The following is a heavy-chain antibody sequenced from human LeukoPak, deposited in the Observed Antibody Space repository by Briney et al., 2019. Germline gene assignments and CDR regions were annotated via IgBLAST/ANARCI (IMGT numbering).Heavy chain of an antibody. CDR3: ARARYKAPVADAYFDY. CDR1: GYTFTSYY. V-gene: IGHV1-46*01. D-gene: IGHD1-14*01. CDR2: INPSGRST. Sequence: GASVKVSCKASGYTFTSYYMHWVRQAPGQGLEWMGIINPSGRSTSYAQKFQGRVTMTRDTSTSTVYMELSSLRSEDTAVYYCARARYKAPVADAYFDYWGQGTLVTVSS. J-gene: IGHJ4*02.